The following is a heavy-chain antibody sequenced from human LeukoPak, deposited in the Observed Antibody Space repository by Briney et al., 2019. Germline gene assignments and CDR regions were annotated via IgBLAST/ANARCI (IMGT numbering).Heavy chain of an antibody. Sequence: PGGSLRLSCAASGFTFSSYGMHWVRQAPGKGLEWVAVIWYDGSNKYYADSVKGRFTISRDNSKNTLYLQMNSLRAEDTAVYYCAKDHQYLSGYYFILDYWGQGTLVTVSS. D-gene: IGHD3-22*01. J-gene: IGHJ4*02. V-gene: IGHV3-33*06. CDR1: GFTFSSYG. CDR3: AKDHQYLSGYYFILDY. CDR2: IWYDGSNK.